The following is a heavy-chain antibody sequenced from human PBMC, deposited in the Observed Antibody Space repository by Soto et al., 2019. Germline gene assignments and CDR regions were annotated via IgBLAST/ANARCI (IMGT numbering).Heavy chain of an antibody. J-gene: IGHJ3*02. D-gene: IGHD3-22*01. V-gene: IGHV1-69*13. CDR1: GCSFSSYA. CDR2: IIPIFGTA. CDR3: ARGVDYYDSRYAFDI. Sequence: GASVKVSCKASGCSFSSYAISWVRQAPGQGLEWMGGIIPIFGTANYAQKFQGRVTITADESTSTAYMELSSLRSEDTAVYYCARGVDYYDSRYAFDIWGQGTMVTVSS.